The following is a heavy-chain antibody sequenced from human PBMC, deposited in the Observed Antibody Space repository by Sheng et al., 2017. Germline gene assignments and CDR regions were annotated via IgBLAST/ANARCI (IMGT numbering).Heavy chain of an antibody. V-gene: IGHV3-21*01. CDR2: ISSSSSYI. Sequence: EVQLVESGGGLVKPGGSLRLSCAASGFTFSSYSMNWVRQAPGKGLEWVSSISSSSSYIYYADSVKGRFTISRDNAKNSLYLQMNSLRAEDTAVYYCASAPLAEMATIWARDAFVXLGPRDNGHR. CDR3: ASAPLAEMATIWARDAFVX. D-gene: IGHD5-12*01. J-gene: IGHJ3*02. CDR1: GFTFSSYS.